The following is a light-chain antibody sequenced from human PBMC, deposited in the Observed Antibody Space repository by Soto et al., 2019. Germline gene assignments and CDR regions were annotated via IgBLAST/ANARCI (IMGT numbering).Light chain of an antibody. CDR1: SSNIESNT. J-gene: IGLJ1*01. CDR2: TND. V-gene: IGLV1-44*01. Sequence: QSVLTQPPSASGTPGQRVTTSCSGSSSNIESNTVYWYQQLPGMAPRLLIHTNDRRPSGVPDRFSGSKSGTSASLAISGLQSEDEADYYCLAWDDTLRGYVFGTGTKVTVL. CDR3: LAWDDTLRGYV.